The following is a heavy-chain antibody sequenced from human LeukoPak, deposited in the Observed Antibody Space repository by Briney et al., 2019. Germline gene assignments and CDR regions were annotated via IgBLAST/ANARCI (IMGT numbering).Heavy chain of an antibody. CDR1: GGSIGSDSYY. J-gene: IGHJ4*02. CDR3: ARSAYDFWSGYYAY. Sequence: PSETLSLTCTVSGGSIGSDSYYWSWIRQPPGKGLEWIGYIYYSGSTNYNPSLKSRVTISVDTSKNQFSLKLSSVTAADTAVYYCARSAYDFWSGYYAYWGQGTLVTVSS. CDR2: IYYSGST. V-gene: IGHV4-61*01. D-gene: IGHD3-3*01.